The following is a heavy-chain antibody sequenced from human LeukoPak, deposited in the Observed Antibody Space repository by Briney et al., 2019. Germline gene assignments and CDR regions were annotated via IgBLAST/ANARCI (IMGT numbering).Heavy chain of an antibody. Sequence: PSETLSLTCTVSGGSISSYYWSWIRQPPGKGLEWIGYIYYSGSTNYNPSLKSRVTISVDTSKNQFSLKLSSVTAADTAVYYCARGGGLWFGELSYSWFYPWGQGTLVTVSS. CDR1: GGSISSYY. CDR2: IYYSGST. D-gene: IGHD3-10*01. J-gene: IGHJ5*02. CDR3: ARGGGLWFGELSYSWFYP. V-gene: IGHV4-59*01.